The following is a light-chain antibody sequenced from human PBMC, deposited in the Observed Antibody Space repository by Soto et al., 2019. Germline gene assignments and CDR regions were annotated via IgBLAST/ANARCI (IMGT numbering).Light chain of an antibody. CDR2: DAS. Sequence: EIVLTQSPATLSLSPGERATLSCRASQSVSSYLAWYQQKPGQAPRLLIYDASNRATGIPARFSGSGSGTDFTLTISRLEPEDFAVYYCQQRSNWPPITFGQGKRLEIK. V-gene: IGKV3-11*01. CDR3: QQRSNWPPIT. CDR1: QSVSSY. J-gene: IGKJ5*01.